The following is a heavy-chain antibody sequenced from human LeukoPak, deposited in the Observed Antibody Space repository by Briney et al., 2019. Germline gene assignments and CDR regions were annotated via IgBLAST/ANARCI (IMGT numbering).Heavy chain of an antibody. V-gene: IGHV3-33*06. Sequence: GGSLRLSCAASGFTFSSYGMHWVRQAPGKGLEWVAVIWYDGSNKYYADSVKGRFTISRDNSKNTIYLQMNSLRAEDTALYYCAKAAAAPGFDFWGQGTLVTVSS. J-gene: IGHJ4*02. CDR1: GFTFSSYG. D-gene: IGHD6-13*01. CDR3: AKAAAAPGFDF. CDR2: IWYDGSNK.